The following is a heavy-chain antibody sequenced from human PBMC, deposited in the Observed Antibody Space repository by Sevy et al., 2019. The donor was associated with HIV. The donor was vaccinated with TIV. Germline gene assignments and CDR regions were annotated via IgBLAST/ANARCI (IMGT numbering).Heavy chain of an antibody. CDR2: INHSGST. CDR3: ARWGRGCVDY. V-gene: IGHV4-34*01. CDR1: GGSFSGYY. Sequence: SETLSLTCAVYGGSFSGYYWSWIRQPPGKGLEWIGEINHSGSTNSNPSLKSRVTISVDTSKNQYSLRLSTVTAADTAVYYGARWGRGCVDYWGQRTLVTVSS. J-gene: IGHJ4*02. D-gene: IGHD6-19*01.